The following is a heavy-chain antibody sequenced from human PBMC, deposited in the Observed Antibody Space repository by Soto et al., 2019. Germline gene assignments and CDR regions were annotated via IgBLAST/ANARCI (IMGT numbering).Heavy chain of an antibody. V-gene: IGHV1-8*02. J-gene: IGHJ6*03. Sequence: ASVKVSCKASGYTFTGYYVHWVRQAPGQGLEWMGWINPNSGNTGYAQKFQGRVTMTRNTSISTAYMELSSLRSEDTAVYYCARGWDGSGSYYYYLDVWAKGTTVTVSS. D-gene: IGHD3-10*01. CDR3: ARGWDGSGSYYYYLDV. CDR2: INPNSGNT. CDR1: GYTFTGYY.